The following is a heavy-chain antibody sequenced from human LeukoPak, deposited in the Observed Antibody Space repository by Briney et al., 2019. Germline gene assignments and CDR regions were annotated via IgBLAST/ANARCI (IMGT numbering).Heavy chain of an antibody. CDR1: GFTFSGYW. V-gene: IGHV3-74*01. D-gene: IGHD3-22*01. CDR2: IDNDGSST. CDR3: ASFYYESSGNYYVPFDY. J-gene: IGHJ4*02. Sequence: PGGSLRLSCAASGFTFSGYWRLWVRQAPGKGPVWVSRIDNDGSSTTYAESVKGRFTISRDNAKNTLYLQMSSLRGEDTAVYYCASFYYESSGNYYVPFDYWGQGTLVTVSS.